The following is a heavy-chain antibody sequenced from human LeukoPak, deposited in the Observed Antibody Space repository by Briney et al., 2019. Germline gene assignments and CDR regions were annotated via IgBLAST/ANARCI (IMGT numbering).Heavy chain of an antibody. Sequence: TGGSLRLSCAASGFTFSSYWMSWVRQAPGKGLEWVANIKQDGSEKYYVDSVKGRFTISRDNVKNSLYLQMNSLRAEDTAVYYCARDVRSRQHYYGSGSYYPNYYYYGMDVWGQGTTVTVSS. CDR3: ARDVRSRQHYYGSGSYYPNYYYYGMDV. CDR1: GFTFSSYW. CDR2: IKQDGSEK. V-gene: IGHV3-7*01. J-gene: IGHJ6*02. D-gene: IGHD3-10*01.